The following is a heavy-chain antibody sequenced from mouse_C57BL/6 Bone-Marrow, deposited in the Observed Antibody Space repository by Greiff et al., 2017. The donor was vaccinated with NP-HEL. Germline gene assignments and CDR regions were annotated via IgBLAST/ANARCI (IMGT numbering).Heavy chain of an antibody. D-gene: IGHD1-1*01. J-gene: IGHJ4*01. CDR1: GFTFSSYA. CDR3: ARERGITTVAAGAMDY. V-gene: IGHV5-4*01. Sequence: EVKLVESGGGLVKPGGSLKLSCAASGFTFSSYAMSWVRQTPEKRLEWVATISDGGSYTYYPDNVKGRFTISRDNAKNNLYLQMSHLKSEDTAMYYCARERGITTVAAGAMDYWGQGTSVTVSS. CDR2: ISDGGSYT.